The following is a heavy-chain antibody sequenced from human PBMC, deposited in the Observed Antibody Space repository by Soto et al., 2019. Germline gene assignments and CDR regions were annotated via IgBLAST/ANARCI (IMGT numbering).Heavy chain of an antibody. CDR1: RVTFSSYP. V-gene: IGHV3-23*01. D-gene: IGHD6-19*01. J-gene: IGHJ4*02. CDR2: ISGSGGST. Sequence: GGSLRLSCAASRVTFSSYPMSWVRQAPGKGLEWVSAISGSGGSTYYADSVKGRFTISRDNSKNTLYLQMNSLRAEDTAVYYCAKDRLVLGLLDYWGQGTLVTVSS. CDR3: AKDRLVLGLLDY.